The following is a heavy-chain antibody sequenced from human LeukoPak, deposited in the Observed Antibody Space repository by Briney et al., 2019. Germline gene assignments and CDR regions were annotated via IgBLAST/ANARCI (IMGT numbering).Heavy chain of an antibody. CDR1: GFTFSNAC. CDR2: IKSKTDGGTT. CDR3: STIWFGELSDY. Sequence: PGGSLRLSCAASGFTFSNACRSWVRQAPGKGREWVGRIKSKTDGGTTDYAAPVKGRFTISRDDSKNTLYLQMNSLKTEDTAVYYCSTIWFGELSDYWGQGTLVTVSS. D-gene: IGHD3-10*01. J-gene: IGHJ4*02. V-gene: IGHV3-15*01.